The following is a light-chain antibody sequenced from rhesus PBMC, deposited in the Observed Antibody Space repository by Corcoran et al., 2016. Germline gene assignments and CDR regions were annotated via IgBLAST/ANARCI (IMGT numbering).Light chain of an antibody. V-gene: IGKV1-74*01. CDR2: KES. CDR1: ENVNNY. Sequence: DIQMTQSPSSLSASVGDRVTITCRASENVNNYLNWYQPKPGKAPKLLIYKESTLKSGVPSRFSGSGSGTDYTFTISSLQPEDVATYYCQHGYGTPFTFGPGTKLDIK. CDR3: QHGYGTPFT. J-gene: IGKJ3*01.